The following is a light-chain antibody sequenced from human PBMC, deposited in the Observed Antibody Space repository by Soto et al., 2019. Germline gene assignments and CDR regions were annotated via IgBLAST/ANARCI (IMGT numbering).Light chain of an antibody. Sequence: IVITHSPATLSVSPGERATLSCRARERVSSNLAWYQQKPGQAPRLLTYGASTRATGIPARFSASGSGTEFPITISSLQSEDFAGYYCKKYNKWPQITFGQGTRVAIK. J-gene: IGKJ5*01. CDR1: ERVSSN. V-gene: IGKV3-15*01. CDR3: KKYNKWPQIT. CDR2: GAS.